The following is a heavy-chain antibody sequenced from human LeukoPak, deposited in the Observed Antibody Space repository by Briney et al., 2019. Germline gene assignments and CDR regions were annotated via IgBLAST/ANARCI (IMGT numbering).Heavy chain of an antibody. D-gene: IGHD1-26*01. Sequence: PSETLSLTCTVSGGSISSYYWSWIRQPPGKGLECIGYIYYSGSTNYNPSLKSRVTISVDTSKDQFSLKLNSVTAADTAVYYCARYGSGSYLGYFDSWGQGTLVTVSS. CDR2: IYYSGST. CDR3: ARYGSGSYLGYFDS. J-gene: IGHJ4*02. CDR1: GGSISSYY. V-gene: IGHV4-59*08.